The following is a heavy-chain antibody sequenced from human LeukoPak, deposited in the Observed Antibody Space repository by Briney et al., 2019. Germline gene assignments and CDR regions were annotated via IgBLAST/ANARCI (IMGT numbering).Heavy chain of an antibody. CDR2: INPNSGGT. V-gene: IGHV1-2*02. Sequence: ASVKVSCKASGYTFTGYYMHWVRQAPGQGLEWMGWINPNSGGTNYAQKFQGRVTMTRDTSTSTAYMELSRLRSDDTAVYYCARVVVAAINAFDIWGQGTMVTVSS. CDR1: GYTFTGYY. D-gene: IGHD2-15*01. J-gene: IGHJ3*02. CDR3: ARVVVAAINAFDI.